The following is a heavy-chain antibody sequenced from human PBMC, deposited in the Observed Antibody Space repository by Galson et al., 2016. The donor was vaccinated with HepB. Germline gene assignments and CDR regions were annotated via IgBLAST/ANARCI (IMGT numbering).Heavy chain of an antibody. CDR2: ISNSAYFT. D-gene: IGHD6-13*01. Sequence: SLRLSCAASGFTFSDYYMSWIRQAPGKGLEWVSYISNSAYFTKYADSVKGRFTISRDNAKDSLYRQMDSLRVEDTAVYFCARAVLGAEAAAGDHWGQGTLVSVSS. V-gene: IGHV3-11*05. CDR3: ARAVLGAEAAAGDH. CDR1: GFTFSDYY. J-gene: IGHJ4*02.